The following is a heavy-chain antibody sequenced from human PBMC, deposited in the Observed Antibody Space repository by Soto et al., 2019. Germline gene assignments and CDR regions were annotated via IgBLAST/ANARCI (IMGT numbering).Heavy chain of an antibody. CDR3: ARVLGGMAGYGMDV. V-gene: IGHV3-30-3*01. J-gene: IGHJ6*02. D-gene: IGHD1-26*01. CDR2: ISYDGSNK. Sequence: QVQLVESGGGVVQPGRSLRLSCAASGFTFSSYAMHWVRQAPGKGLEWVAVISYDGSNKYYADSVKGRFTISRDNSKNTLYLQMNSLRAEDTAVYYCARVLGGMAGYGMDVWGLGTTVTVSS. CDR1: GFTFSSYA.